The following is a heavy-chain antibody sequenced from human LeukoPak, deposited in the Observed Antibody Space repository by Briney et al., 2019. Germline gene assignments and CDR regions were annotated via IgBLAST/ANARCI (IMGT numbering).Heavy chain of an antibody. Sequence: QTLSLTCAISGDSVSSNSAAWNWIRQSPSKGLEWLGRTYYRSKWYNDYAVSVKSRITINPDTSKNQFSLQPKSVTPAATDVYSCARETPSPPHPDAFDIWGQGTLVTVSS. J-gene: IGHJ3*02. CDR1: GDSVSSNSAA. V-gene: IGHV6-1*01. CDR2: TYYRSKWYN. CDR3: ARETPSPPHPDAFDI.